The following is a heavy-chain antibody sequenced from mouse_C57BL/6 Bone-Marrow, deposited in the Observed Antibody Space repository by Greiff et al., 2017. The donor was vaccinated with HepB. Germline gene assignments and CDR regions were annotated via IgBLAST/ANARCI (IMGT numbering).Heavy chain of an antibody. CDR3: ARSYDYGGFAY. J-gene: IGHJ3*01. CDR1: GYAFSSSW. Sequence: VQLQQSGPELVKPGASVKISCKASGYAFSSSWMNWVKQRPGKGLEWIGRIYPGDGDTNYNGKFKGKATLTADKSSSTAYMQRSSLTSEDSAVYFCARSYDYGGFAYWGQGTLVTVSA. V-gene: IGHV1-82*01. D-gene: IGHD2-4*01. CDR2: IYPGDGDT.